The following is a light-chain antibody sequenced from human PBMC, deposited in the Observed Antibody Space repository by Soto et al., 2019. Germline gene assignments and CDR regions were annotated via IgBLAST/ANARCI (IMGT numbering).Light chain of an antibody. CDR3: QQYGSSPYT. Sequence: DIVLTQSPATLPSSPGERTTLSCRASQSISSSYLAWYQQKPGQAPRLLIYAASSMPTGIPDRFSGSGSGTDFTLTISRLEPEDFAVYYCQQYGSSPYTFGQGTKLEIK. J-gene: IGKJ2*01. CDR2: AAS. V-gene: IGKV3-20*01. CDR1: QSISSSY.